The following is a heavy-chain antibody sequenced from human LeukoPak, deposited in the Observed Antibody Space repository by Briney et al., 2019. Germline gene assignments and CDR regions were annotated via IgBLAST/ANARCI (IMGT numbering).Heavy chain of an antibody. CDR3: ARLSGYDKDY. D-gene: IGHD5-12*01. CDR2: IYYSGST. CDR1: GGSISSSSYY. Sequence: PSETLSLTCTVSGGSISSSSYYWGWIRQPPGKGLEWIGSIYYSGSTYYNPSLKSRVTISVDRSKNQFSLKLSSVTAADTAVYYCARLSGYDKDYWGQGTLVTVSS. V-gene: IGHV4-39*07. J-gene: IGHJ4*02.